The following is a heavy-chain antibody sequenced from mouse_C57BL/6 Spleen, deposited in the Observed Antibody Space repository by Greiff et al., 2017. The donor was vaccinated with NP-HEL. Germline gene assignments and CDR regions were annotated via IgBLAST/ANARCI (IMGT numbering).Heavy chain of an antibody. Sequence: EVQRVESGGGLVKPGGSLKLSCAASGFTFSSYTMSWVRQTPEKRLEWVATISGGGGNTYYPNSVKGRFTISRDNAKNTLYLQMSSLRSEDTALYYCARPYSNYFDYWGQGTTLTVSS. CDR1: GFTFSSYT. V-gene: IGHV5-9*01. D-gene: IGHD2-5*01. J-gene: IGHJ2*01. CDR3: ARPYSNYFDY. CDR2: ISGGGGNT.